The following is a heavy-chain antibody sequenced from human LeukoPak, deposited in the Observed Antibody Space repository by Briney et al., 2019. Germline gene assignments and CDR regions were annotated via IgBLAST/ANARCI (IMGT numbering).Heavy chain of an antibody. CDR1: GLTFSSYW. Sequence: PGESLRLSCAASGLTFSSYWMHCVRQPPPKGLAWVSRINSDGSSTSYADCVKGRFTISRDNAKNTLYLQMTSLRAEDTAVYYCARVGDREPFDYWGQGTLVTVSS. J-gene: IGHJ4*02. V-gene: IGHV3-74*01. CDR2: INSDGSST. CDR3: ARVGDREPFDY.